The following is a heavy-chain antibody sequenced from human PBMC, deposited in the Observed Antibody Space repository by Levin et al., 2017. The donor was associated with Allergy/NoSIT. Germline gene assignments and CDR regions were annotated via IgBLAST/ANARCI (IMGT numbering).Heavy chain of an antibody. Sequence: SQTLSLTCTVSGDSISTYYWSWIRQPPGKGLEWIGDISYNGSTNYNPSLKGRVTFSVDTSKDQFSLLLASVTAADTSVYYCARAPLGEVSYYGIDLWGQGTTVAVTS. CDR2: ISYNGST. V-gene: IGHV4-59*01. CDR1: GDSISTYY. J-gene: IGHJ6*02. CDR3: ARAPLGEVSYYGIDL. D-gene: IGHD2-21*01.